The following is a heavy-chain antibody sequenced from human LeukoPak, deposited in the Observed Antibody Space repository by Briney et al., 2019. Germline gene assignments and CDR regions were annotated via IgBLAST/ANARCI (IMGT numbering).Heavy chain of an antibody. CDR3: AKYVAFGVDSMDV. J-gene: IGHJ6*02. D-gene: IGHD2-21*02. Sequence: SVKVSCKASGGTFSSYAITWVRQAPGQGLEWMGGIIPIFGTANYAQKFQGRVTITADESTSTAYMELSSLRSEDTAVYYCAKYVAFGVDSMDVWGQGTTVTVSS. CDR1: GGTFSSYA. CDR2: IIPIFGTA. V-gene: IGHV1-69*13.